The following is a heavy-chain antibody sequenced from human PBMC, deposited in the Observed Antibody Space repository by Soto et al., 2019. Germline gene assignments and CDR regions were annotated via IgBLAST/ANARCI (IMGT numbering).Heavy chain of an antibody. J-gene: IGHJ4*02. CDR3: ARDVGYGYFDY. D-gene: IGHD5-12*01. V-gene: IGHV4-59*01. CDR2: IYYSGST. CDR1: GGSISSYY. Sequence: SETLSLTCTVSGGSISSYYWSWIRQPPGKGLEWIGYIYYSGSTIYNPSLKSRVTISVDTSKNQFSLKLSSVTAADTAVYYCARDVGYGYFDYWGQGTLHTVSS.